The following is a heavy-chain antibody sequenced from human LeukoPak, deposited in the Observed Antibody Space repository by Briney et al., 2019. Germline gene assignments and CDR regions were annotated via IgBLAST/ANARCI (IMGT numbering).Heavy chain of an antibody. D-gene: IGHD3-22*01. Sequence: GGSLRLSCAASGFTFSSYAMSWVRQAPGRGLEWVSTISGSGISTYYADSVKGRFTISRDNSKNTLYLQMNSLRAEDTAVYYCAKEQRVYYYDSTGYYRGYFDYWGQGTLVTVSS. V-gene: IGHV3-23*01. CDR2: ISGSGIST. CDR1: GFTFSSYA. J-gene: IGHJ4*02. CDR3: AKEQRVYYYDSTGYYRGYFDY.